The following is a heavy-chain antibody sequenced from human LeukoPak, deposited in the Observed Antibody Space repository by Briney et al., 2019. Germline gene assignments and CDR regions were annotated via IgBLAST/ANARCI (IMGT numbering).Heavy chain of an antibody. CDR3: ARQDGSGYYYLDY. CDR2: IYSGGST. D-gene: IGHD5-12*01. J-gene: IGHJ4*02. V-gene: IGHV3-53*01. CDR1: GFTVSSNY. Sequence: GGSLRLSCAASGFTVSSNYMSWVRQAPGKGLEWVSVIYSGGSTYYADSVKGRFTISRDNSKNTLYLQMNSLRAEDTAVYYCARQDGSGYYYLDYWGQGTLVTVSS.